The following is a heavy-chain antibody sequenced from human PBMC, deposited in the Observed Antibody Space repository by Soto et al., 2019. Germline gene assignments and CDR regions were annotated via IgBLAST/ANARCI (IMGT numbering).Heavy chain of an antibody. D-gene: IGHD2-15*01. Sequence: SETLSLTCAVYGGSFSGYYWSWIRQPPGKGLEWIGEINHSGSTNYNPSLKSRVTISVDTSKNQFSLKLSSVTAADTAVYYCARGFSWDQIWGQGTMVTVSS. V-gene: IGHV4-34*01. J-gene: IGHJ3*02. CDR2: INHSGST. CDR1: GGSFSGYY. CDR3: ARGFSWDQI.